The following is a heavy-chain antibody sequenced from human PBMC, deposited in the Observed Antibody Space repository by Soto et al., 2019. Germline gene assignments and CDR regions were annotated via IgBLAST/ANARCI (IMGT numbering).Heavy chain of an antibody. CDR1: GFSLRTSGVG. CDR3: AKSGSSGWYGWFDP. V-gene: IGHV2-5*01. CDR2: IYWNDDK. D-gene: IGHD6-19*01. J-gene: IGHJ5*02. Sequence: SGPTLVNPTQTLTLTCIFSGFSLRTSGVGVGWIRQPPGKALEWLGFIYWNDDKRYSPSLKSRPTITKDTSKNQVVLTMTNMDPVDTATYYCAKSGSSGWYGWFDPWGQGTLVTVSS.